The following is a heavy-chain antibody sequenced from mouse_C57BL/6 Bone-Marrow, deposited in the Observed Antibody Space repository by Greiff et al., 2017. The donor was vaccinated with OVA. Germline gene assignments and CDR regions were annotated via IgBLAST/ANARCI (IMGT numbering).Heavy chain of an antibody. CDR2: IYPRSGNT. Sequence: QVQLQQSGAELARPGASVKLSCKASGYTFTSYGISWVKQRTGQGLEWIGEIYPRSGNTYYNEKFKGKATLTADKSSSTAYMELRSLTSEDSAVYFCARERDLWCAYWGQGTLVAVSA. CDR3: ARERDLWCAY. J-gene: IGHJ3*01. CDR1: GYTFTSYG. V-gene: IGHV1-81*01. D-gene: IGHD3-3*01.